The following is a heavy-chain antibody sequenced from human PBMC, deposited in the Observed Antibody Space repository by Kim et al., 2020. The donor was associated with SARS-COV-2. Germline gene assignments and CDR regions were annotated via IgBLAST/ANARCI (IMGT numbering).Heavy chain of an antibody. CDR1: GFTFTGYA. Sequence: GGSLRLSCTTSGFTFTGYAMSWVRQAPGKGLEWVSSIDGSDGTTYYVDSVKGRFTISRDNSKNTLYLQMSTSRADDTAVYYCMKGGWGSMWDHWGQGTL. J-gene: IGHJ4*02. CDR3: MKGGWGSMWDH. V-gene: IGHV3-23*01. CDR2: IDGSDGTT. D-gene: IGHD2-21*01.